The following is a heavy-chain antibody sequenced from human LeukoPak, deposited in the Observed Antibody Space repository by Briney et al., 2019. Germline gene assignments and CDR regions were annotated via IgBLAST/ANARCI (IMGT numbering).Heavy chain of an antibody. D-gene: IGHD4/OR15-4a*01. J-gene: IGHJ3*02. CDR1: GYTFTSYD. CDR2: MNPNSGNT. CDR3: ARVGLTDAFDI. Sequence: GASVKVSSKASGYTFTSYDINWVRQATGQGLEWMGWMNPNSGNTGYAQKFQGRVTITRNTSISTAYMELSSLRSEDTAVYYCARVGLTDAFDIWGQGTMVTVSS. V-gene: IGHV1-8*03.